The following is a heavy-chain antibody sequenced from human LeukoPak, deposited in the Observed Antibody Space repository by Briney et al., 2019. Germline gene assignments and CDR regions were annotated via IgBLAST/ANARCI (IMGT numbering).Heavy chain of an antibody. Sequence: GRSLRLSCAASGFTFSSYGMHWVRQAPGKGLEWVAVISYDGSNKYYADSVKGRFTISRDNSKNTLYLQMNSLRAEDTAVYYCAKGGLWTANSYIDVWGQGTTVTVSS. V-gene: IGHV3-30*18. CDR1: GFTFSSYG. D-gene: IGHD5-18*01. CDR2: ISYDGSNK. J-gene: IGHJ6*02. CDR3: AKGGLWTANSYIDV.